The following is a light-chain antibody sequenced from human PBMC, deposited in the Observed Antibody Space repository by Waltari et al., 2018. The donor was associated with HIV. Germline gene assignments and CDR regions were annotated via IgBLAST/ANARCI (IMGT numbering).Light chain of an antibody. CDR1: SSAVARYNL. J-gene: IGLJ1*01. V-gene: IGLV2-23*02. CDR3: CSYAGTGTYV. Sequence: SALTQPPSVSGSPGQSITISCTATSSAVARYNLVSWYQQHPGKAPKVMIYAVTKRPSGVSNRFSGSKSDNTASLTISGLQAEDEADYYCCSYAGTGTYVFGTGTKVTVL. CDR2: AVT.